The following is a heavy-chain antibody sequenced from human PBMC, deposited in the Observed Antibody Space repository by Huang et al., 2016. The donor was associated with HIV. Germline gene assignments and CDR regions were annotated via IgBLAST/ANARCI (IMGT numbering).Heavy chain of an antibody. CDR1: GFSLSTSGVA. CDR3: AHRRVVHDHPTDYRRPVEAFDV. Sequence: QITLKESGPSLVKPTQTLTLTCTFSGFSLSTSGVAVGWIRQPPATALAWLGNIYWDEDRRYIPTLKSRRAITKDTSNNKVVLTLTNVDRVDTGTYYGAHRRVVHDHPTDYRRPVEAFDVWGQGTMVSVSS. V-gene: IGHV2-5*02. J-gene: IGHJ3*01. CDR2: IYWDEDR. D-gene: IGHD2-2*01.